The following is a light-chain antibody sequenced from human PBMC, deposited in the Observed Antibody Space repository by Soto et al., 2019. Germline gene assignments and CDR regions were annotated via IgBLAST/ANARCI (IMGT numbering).Light chain of an antibody. CDR3: HSRA. Sequence: IPVTQTPSTLSVSVGDELNITCRASQTISRWLAWYQQKPGRAPKLLIYDASTLESGVPSRFSGSGSETEFTLTISRLQPDDFATYFCHSRAFGQGTRLEIK. V-gene: IGKV1-5*01. J-gene: IGKJ5*01. CDR2: DAS. CDR1: QTISRW.